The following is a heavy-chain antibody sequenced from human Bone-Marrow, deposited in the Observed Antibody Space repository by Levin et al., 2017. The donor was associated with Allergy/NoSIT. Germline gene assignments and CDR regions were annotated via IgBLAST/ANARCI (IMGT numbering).Heavy chain of an antibody. D-gene: IGHD3-10*01. CDR2: IYWDDDK. CDR3: AHHKCWFGEFPFDV. J-gene: IGHJ4*02. CDR1: GFSLSSNGVG. V-gene: IGHV2-5*02. Sequence: VSGPTLVKPTQTLTLTCTFSGFSLSSNGVGVGWIRQAPGKALEWLALIYWDDDKRYSPSLKSRLNITKDTSKNQVVLTMTNMAPVDTGTYYWAHHKCWFGEFPFDVWGRGSLVTVSS.